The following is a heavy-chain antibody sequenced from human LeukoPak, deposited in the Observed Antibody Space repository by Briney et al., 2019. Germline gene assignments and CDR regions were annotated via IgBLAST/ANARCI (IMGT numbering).Heavy chain of an antibody. CDR2: ISWNSGSI. CDR3: AKGIATVAATGGFDY. V-gene: IGHV3-9*01. CDR1: GFTFDDYA. D-gene: IGHD2-15*01. Sequence: HPGGSLRLSCAASGFTFDDYAMHWVRQAPGKGLEWVSGISWNSGSIGYADSVKGRFTISRDNAKNSLYLQMNSLRAEDTALYYCAKGIATVAATGGFDYWGQGTLVTVSS. J-gene: IGHJ4*02.